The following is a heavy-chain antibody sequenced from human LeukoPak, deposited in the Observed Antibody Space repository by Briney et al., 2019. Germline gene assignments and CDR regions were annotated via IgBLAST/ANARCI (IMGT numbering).Heavy chain of an antibody. D-gene: IGHD3-3*01. CDR2: ISGSGGYT. CDR3: AKNVGGVPINQNHLLGS. V-gene: IGHV3-23*01. CDR1: GFTFSSYA. J-gene: IGHJ4*02. Sequence: GGSLRLSCEASGFTFSSYAMTWVRRAPGKGLEWVSSISGSGGYTSSADSVRGRFTVSRDNSKNTVYLQMNSLRAEDTAVYFCAKNVGGVPINQNHLLGSWGQGTLVTVSS.